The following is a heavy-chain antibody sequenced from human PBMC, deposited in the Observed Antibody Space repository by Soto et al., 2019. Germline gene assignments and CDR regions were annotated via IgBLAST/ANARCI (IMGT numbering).Heavy chain of an antibody. CDR1: GFTFSSYR. D-gene: IGHD2-2*01. V-gene: IGHV3-48*02. CDR2: ISSSSSTV. Sequence: GGSLRLSSAASGFTFSSYRMNWVRQAPGKELEWVSYISSSSSTVYYADSVKGRFTISRDNAKNSLYLQMNSLRDEDTAVYYCARDLKSWCSSTSCYYYYYGMDVWGQGTTVTVSS. CDR3: ARDLKSWCSSTSCYYYYYGMDV. J-gene: IGHJ6*02.